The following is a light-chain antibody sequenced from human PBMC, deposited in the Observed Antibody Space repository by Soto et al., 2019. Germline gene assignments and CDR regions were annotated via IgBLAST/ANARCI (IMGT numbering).Light chain of an antibody. J-gene: IGKJ4*01. CDR1: QTVPNNY. V-gene: IGKV3-20*01. CDR3: QQYGASPLT. Sequence: EIVLTQSPGTLSLSAGDGVSLSCRASQTVPNNYLAWYQQKPDQAPRLLIFGASNRATGIPDRFGGSGSGTDFTLSISRLXXEDXAVYYCQQYGASPLTFGGGARLEVK. CDR2: GAS.